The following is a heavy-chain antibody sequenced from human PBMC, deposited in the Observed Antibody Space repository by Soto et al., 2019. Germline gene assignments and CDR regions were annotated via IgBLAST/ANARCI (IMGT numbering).Heavy chain of an antibody. CDR1: GFTFSSYG. D-gene: IGHD3-22*01. Sequence: GGSLRLSCAASGFTFSSYGMHWVRQAPGKGLEWVAVIWYDGSNKYYADSVKGRFTISRDNSKNTLYLQMNSLRAEDTAVYYCAASDSSGYYPDYWGQGNLVTVS. J-gene: IGHJ4*02. V-gene: IGHV3-33*01. CDR3: AASDSSGYYPDY. CDR2: IWYDGSNK.